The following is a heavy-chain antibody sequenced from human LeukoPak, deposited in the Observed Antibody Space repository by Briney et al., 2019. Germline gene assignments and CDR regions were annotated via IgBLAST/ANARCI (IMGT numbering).Heavy chain of an antibody. CDR2: VNHSGTT. J-gene: IGHJ5*02. D-gene: IGHD3-22*01. Sequence: SETLSLTCAVYGGSFSGYYWSWIRQPPGKGLEWIGEVNHSGTTNYNSSLKSRVTVSVDTSKNQFSLKLSSVTAADTAVYYCVREETYYYDSSGYGNWFDPWGQGTLVTVSS. CDR3: VREETYYYDSSGYGNWFDP. CDR1: GGSFSGYY. V-gene: IGHV4-34*01.